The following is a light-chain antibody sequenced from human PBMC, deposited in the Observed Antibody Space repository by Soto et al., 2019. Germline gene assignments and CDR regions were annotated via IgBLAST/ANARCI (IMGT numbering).Light chain of an antibody. Sequence: EIVLTQSPVTLSLSPGERATLSCRASLSVSTSLDWYQQKPGQSPRLLIYDAAHRATGIPVRFSGGGSGTDFTLAISSLEHEDSAVYYCQQRSKWPLTLGGGTKVEIK. CDR3: QQRSKWPLT. J-gene: IGKJ4*01. V-gene: IGKV3-11*01. CDR2: DAA. CDR1: LSVSTS.